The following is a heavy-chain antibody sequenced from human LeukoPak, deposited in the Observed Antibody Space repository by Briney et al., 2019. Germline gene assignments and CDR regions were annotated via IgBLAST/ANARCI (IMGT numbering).Heavy chain of an antibody. CDR3: ARLAGIYYYYGMDV. J-gene: IGHJ6*02. CDR1: VYTFTSYY. V-gene: IGHV1-46*01. Sequence: ASVKVSCKASVYTFTSYYMHWVRQAPGQGLEWMGIINPSGGSTSYAQKFQGRVTMARDTSTSTVYMELSSLRSEDTAVYYCARLAGIYYYYGMDVWGQGTTVTV. CDR2: INPSGGST. D-gene: IGHD1-14*01.